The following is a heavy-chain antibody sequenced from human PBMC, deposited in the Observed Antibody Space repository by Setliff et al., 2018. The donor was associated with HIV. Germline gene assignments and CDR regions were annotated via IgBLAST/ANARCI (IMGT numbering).Heavy chain of an antibody. D-gene: IGHD2-2*01. V-gene: IGHV4-59*12. Sequence: SETLSLTCTVSGGSISSYYWSWIRQPPGKGLEWIGYIYYSGSTNYNPSLKSRVTISVDTSKNQFSLRAEDTAVYYCARDSDAGSGNLIDYWGQGTLVTSPQ. J-gene: IGHJ4*02. CDR3: ARDSDAGSGNLIDY. CDR2: IYYSGST. CDR1: GGSISSYY.